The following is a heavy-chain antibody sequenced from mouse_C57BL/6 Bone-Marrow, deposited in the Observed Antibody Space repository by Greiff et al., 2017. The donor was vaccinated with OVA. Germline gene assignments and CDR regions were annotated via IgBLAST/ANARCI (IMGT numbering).Heavy chain of an antibody. V-gene: IGHV1-78*01. CDR2: IYPRDGST. CDR3: ARGRVPWYFDV. Sequence: QVQLQQSDAELVKPGASVKISCKVSGYTFTDHTIHWMKQRPAQGLEWIGYIYPRDGSTKYNEQFKGKATFTADKSTSTAYMQLNSLTSEDSAVYLCARGRVPWYFDVWGTGTTVTVSS. J-gene: IGHJ1*03. D-gene: IGHD5-1*01. CDR1: GYTFTDHT.